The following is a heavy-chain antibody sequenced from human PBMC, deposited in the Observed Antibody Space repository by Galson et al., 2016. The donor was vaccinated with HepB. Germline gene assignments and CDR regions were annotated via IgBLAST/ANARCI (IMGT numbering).Heavy chain of an antibody. Sequence: SLRLSCAASGFTFRNYSMHWVRQAPGKGLEWVALISNDGSIKYYADSVKGRFTISRDNSKNTLYLQMSGLRADDTAVYYCAKTPKKGENGGLLNYWGQGILVTVSS. CDR2: ISNDGSIK. D-gene: IGHD2-15*01. CDR1: GFTFRNYS. V-gene: IGHV3-30*18. CDR3: AKTPKKGENGGLLNY. J-gene: IGHJ1*01.